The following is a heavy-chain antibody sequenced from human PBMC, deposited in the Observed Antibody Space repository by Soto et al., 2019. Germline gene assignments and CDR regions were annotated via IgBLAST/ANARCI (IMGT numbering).Heavy chain of an antibody. J-gene: IGHJ6*01. D-gene: IGHD3-10*01. CDR1: GFTFSDAW. CDR3: VTDRGGGMDV. CDR2: IKRKIDGETT. V-gene: IGHV3-15*01. Sequence: EVQLVESGGGMVMPGGSLRLSCAASGFTFSDAWMTWIRQAPGKGLQCVGRIKRKIDGETTDYAAPVKGRFTISRDDSKNTLYLLMNSLKVEETAMYYCVTDRGGGMDVWGQGTTVTVSS.